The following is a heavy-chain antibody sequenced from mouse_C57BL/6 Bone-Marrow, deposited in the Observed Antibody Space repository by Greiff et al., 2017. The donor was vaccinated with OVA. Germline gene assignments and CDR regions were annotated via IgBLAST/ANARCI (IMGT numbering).Heavy chain of an antibody. CDR1: GYTFTDYY. Sequence: EVQLQQSGPELVKPGASVKISCKASGYTFTDYYMNWVKQSHGKSLEWIGDINPNNGGTSYNQKFKGKATLTVDKSSSTAYMALRSLTSEDSAVFYCARRRGYYGSSWFAYWGQGTLVTVSA. CDR3: ARRRGYYGSSWFAY. J-gene: IGHJ3*01. V-gene: IGHV1-26*01. D-gene: IGHD1-1*01. CDR2: INPNNGGT.